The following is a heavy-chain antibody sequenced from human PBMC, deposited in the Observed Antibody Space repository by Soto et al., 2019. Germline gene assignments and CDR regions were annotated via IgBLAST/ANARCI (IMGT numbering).Heavy chain of an antibody. V-gene: IGHV2-5*02. CDR2: IHWDDEK. CDR3: AYRPIVFGSGWNFDF. D-gene: IGHD6-19*01. J-gene: IGHJ4*02. CDR1: GFSLNTHGVG. Sequence: QITLKESGPTLVIPTQTLTLTCTFSGFSLNTHGVGVGWIRKPPGKALEWVALIHWDDEKLYSPSLRNTLPITKDTSKIQVVLIITNMDPVDTATYYCAYRPIVFGSGWNFDFWGQGILVTVSS.